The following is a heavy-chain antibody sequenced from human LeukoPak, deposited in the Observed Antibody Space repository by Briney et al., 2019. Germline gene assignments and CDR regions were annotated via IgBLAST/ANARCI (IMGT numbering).Heavy chain of an antibody. Sequence: SEPLSLTCSGSNYSLSNCLYWGWLRQPPGKGLEWIGSIYRSGSTFYNPSLKSRVTISLDTSKNQFSLKLSSVTAADTAVYFCARGTYGYYMDVWGKGTTVTVSS. D-gene: IGHD4-17*01. CDR3: ARGTYGYYMDV. CDR1: NYSLSNCLY. V-gene: IGHV4-38-2*02. CDR2: IYRSGST. J-gene: IGHJ6*03.